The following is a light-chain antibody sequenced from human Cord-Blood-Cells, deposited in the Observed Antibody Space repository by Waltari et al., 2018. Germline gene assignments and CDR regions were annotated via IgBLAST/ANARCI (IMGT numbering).Light chain of an antibody. CDR3: QQYNSYWT. Sequence: DIQMTQSPSTLSASVGDRVTITCRASQSISSWLAWYKQKPGKAPKLLIYDPSSLESGVPSRFSGSGSGTEFTLTISSLQPDDFATYYCQQYNSYWTFGQGTKVEIK. CDR2: DPS. J-gene: IGKJ1*01. V-gene: IGKV1-5*01. CDR1: QSISSW.